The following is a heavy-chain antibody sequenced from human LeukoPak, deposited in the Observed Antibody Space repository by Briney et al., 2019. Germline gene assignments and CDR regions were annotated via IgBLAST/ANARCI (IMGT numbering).Heavy chain of an antibody. CDR1: GFIFSTYW. J-gene: IGHJ4*02. Sequence: GGSLRLSCTASGFIFSTYWMSWVRQAPGKGLEWVSGISGSDGSTYYADSVKGRFTISRDNSKNTLYLQMNSLRAGDTAVYYCAKGQLWFGENYFDYWGQGTLVTVSS. D-gene: IGHD3-10*01. CDR2: ISGSDGST. CDR3: AKGQLWFGENYFDY. V-gene: IGHV3-23*01.